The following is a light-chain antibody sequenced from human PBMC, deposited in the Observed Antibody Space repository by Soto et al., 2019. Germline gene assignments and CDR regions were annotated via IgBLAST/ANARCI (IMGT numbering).Light chain of an antibody. Sequence: QSALTQPASVSGSPGQSITISCTGTSSDVGGYNYVSWYQQHPGKAPKLMIYDVSKRPSGVSNRFSGSKSGNTASLTISGLQAEDEADYYCSSYTSSSTRVFGTGTKLTVL. J-gene: IGLJ1*01. CDR3: SSYTSSSTRV. V-gene: IGLV2-14*01. CDR2: DVS. CDR1: SSDVGGYNY.